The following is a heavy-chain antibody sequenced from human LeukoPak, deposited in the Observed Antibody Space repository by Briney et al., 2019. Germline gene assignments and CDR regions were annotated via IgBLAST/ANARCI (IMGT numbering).Heavy chain of an antibody. CDR2: IYYSGST. J-gene: IGHJ5*02. Sequence: PSETLSLTCTVSGGSISSYYWSWIRQPPGKGLEWIGYIYYSGSTNYNPSLKSRVTISVDTSKNQFSLKLSSVTAADTAVYYCARGVIIAVAGTGWFDPWGQGTLVTVSS. V-gene: IGHV4-59*12. CDR1: GGSISSYY. D-gene: IGHD6-19*01. CDR3: ARGVIIAVAGTGWFDP.